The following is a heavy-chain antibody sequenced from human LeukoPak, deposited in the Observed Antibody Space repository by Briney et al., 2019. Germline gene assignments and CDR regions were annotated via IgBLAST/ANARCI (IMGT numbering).Heavy chain of an antibody. CDR3: AAGTAADF. V-gene: IGHV3-11*03. Sequence: PGGSLRLSCVVSGLPFSDYYMNWIRLAPGKGLEWISYISASSSYTDYADSVKGRFTISRDNAKNTLYLHMTSLGVEDTAVYYCAAGTAADFWGQGTLVSVSS. D-gene: IGHD6-13*01. CDR2: ISASSSYT. CDR1: GLPFSDYY. J-gene: IGHJ4*02.